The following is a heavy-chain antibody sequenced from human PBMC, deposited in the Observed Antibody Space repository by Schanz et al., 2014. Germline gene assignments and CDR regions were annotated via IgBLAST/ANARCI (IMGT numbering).Heavy chain of an antibody. Sequence: EVQLLESGGGLVQPGGSLRLSCAASGFTFSSYAMSWVRQAPGKGLEWVSAISGGGGTTYYADSVKGRFTISRDNSKNTLYLQMNTLRADDTAVYYCLAPDYGMDVWGQGTTVTVSS. CDR2: ISGGGGTT. V-gene: IGHV3-23*01. J-gene: IGHJ6*02. CDR1: GFTFSSYA. CDR3: LAPDYGMDV.